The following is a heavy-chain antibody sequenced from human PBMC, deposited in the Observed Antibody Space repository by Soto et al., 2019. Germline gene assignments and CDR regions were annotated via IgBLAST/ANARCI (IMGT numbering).Heavy chain of an antibody. D-gene: IGHD3-10*01. Sequence: SETLSLTCTVSGGSISSSSYYWGWIRQPPGKGLEWIGTIYYSGSTYYNPSLKSRVTISVDTSKNQFSLKLSSVTAADTAVYYCARRGSGSYHDYWGQGTLVTVSS. CDR1: GGSISSSSYY. J-gene: IGHJ4*02. CDR3: ARRGSGSYHDY. CDR2: IYYSGST. V-gene: IGHV4-39*01.